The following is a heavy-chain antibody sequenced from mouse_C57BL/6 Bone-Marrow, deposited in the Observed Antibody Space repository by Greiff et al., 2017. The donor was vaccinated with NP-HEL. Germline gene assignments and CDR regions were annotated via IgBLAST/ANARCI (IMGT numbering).Heavy chain of an antibody. CDR1: GFNIKDYY. D-gene: IGHD1-1*01. J-gene: IGHJ2*01. Sequence: VQLQQSGAELVRPGASVKLSCTASGFNIKDYYMHWVKQRPEQGLEWIGRIDPEDGDTEYAPKFQGKATMTADTSSNTAYLQLSSLTSEDTAVYYCTAFTTVVATDYWGQGTTRTVSS. CDR2: IDPEDGDT. CDR3: TAFTTVVATDY. V-gene: IGHV14-1*01.